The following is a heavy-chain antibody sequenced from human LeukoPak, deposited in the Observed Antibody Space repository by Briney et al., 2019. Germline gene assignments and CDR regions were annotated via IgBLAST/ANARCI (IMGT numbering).Heavy chain of an antibody. CDR2: IYYSGST. J-gene: IGHJ3*02. D-gene: IGHD3-22*01. CDR1: GGSISSSSYY. Sequence: SETLSLTCTVSGGSISSSSYYWGWIRQPPGKGLEWIGSIYYSGSTYYNPSLKSRVTISVDTSKNQFSLKLSSVTAADTAVYYCARRTYYYDNYAFDIWGQGTMVTGSS. V-gene: IGHV4-39*01. CDR3: ARRTYYYDNYAFDI.